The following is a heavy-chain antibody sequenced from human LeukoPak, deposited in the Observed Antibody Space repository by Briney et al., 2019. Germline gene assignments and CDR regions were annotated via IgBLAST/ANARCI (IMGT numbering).Heavy chain of an antibody. D-gene: IGHD2-2*01. V-gene: IGHV1-2*02. Sequence: GASVKVSCKASGYTFTGYYMHWVRQAPGQGLEWMGWINPNSGGTNYAQKLQGRVTMTTDTSTSTAYMELRSLRSDDTAVYYCARGSAYYCSSTSCSSYYFDYWGQGTLVTVSS. J-gene: IGHJ4*02. CDR2: INPNSGGT. CDR3: ARGSAYYCSSTSCSSYYFDY. CDR1: GYTFTGYY.